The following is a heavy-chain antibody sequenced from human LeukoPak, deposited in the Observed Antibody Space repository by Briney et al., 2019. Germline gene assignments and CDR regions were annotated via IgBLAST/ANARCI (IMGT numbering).Heavy chain of an antibody. CDR2: ISSSSSTI. J-gene: IGHJ3*01. D-gene: IGHD2/OR15-2a*01. V-gene: IGHV3-48*04. Sequence: PGGSLRLSCAASGFTFSSYSMNWVRQAPGKGLEWVSYISSSSSTIYYADSVKGRLTIPRDNAKNSLYLQMNNLTAADTAIYYCARAGYYGDDAFDLWGQGTRVTVSS. CDR3: ARAGYYGDDAFDL. CDR1: GFTFSSYS.